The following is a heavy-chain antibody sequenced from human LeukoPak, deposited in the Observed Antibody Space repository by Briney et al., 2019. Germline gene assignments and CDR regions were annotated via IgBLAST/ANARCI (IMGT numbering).Heavy chain of an antibody. D-gene: IGHD4-17*01. CDR2: IYSGGST. J-gene: IGHJ4*02. V-gene: IGHV3-66*01. CDR1: GFTVSSNY. CDR3: ASLATVTTPTDY. Sequence: GGSLRLSCAASGFTVSSNYMSWVRQAPGKGLEWVSVIYSGGSTYYADSVKGRFTISRDNSKNTLYLQMNSLRAEDTAVYYCASLATVTTPTDYWGQGTLVTVSS.